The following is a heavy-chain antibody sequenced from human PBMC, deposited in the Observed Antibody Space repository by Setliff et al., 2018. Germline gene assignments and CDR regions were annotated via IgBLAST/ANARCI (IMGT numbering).Heavy chain of an antibody. V-gene: IGHV4-59*01. Sequence: SETLSLTCTVSGGSISNYYWTWIRQPPGKGLEWIGYIYYSGSTNYNPSLNNRVTISVDTSKNQFPLKLTSVTAADTAVYYCARAGGFKGYYGSETIYHFDYWGQGTLVTVSS. J-gene: IGHJ4*02. CDR2: IYYSGST. D-gene: IGHD3-10*01. CDR1: GGSISNYY. CDR3: ARAGGFKGYYGSETIYHFDY.